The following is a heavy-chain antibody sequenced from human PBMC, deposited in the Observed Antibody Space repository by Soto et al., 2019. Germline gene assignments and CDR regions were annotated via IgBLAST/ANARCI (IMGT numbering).Heavy chain of an antibody. V-gene: IGHV3-30*18. Sequence: GGSLRLSCAASGFSFSDCGMHWVRQAPGKGLEWVAVISYDGSNKYYADSVKGRFTISRDNSRNTVYLQMSGLRVEDTAVFHCAKGLGNAKEVWGQGTTVTVSS. CDR1: GFSFSDCG. CDR2: ISYDGSNK. CDR3: AKGLGNAKEV. D-gene: IGHD2-8*01. J-gene: IGHJ6*02.